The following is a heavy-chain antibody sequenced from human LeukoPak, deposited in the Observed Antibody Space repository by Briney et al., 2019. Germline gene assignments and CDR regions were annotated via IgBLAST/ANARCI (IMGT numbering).Heavy chain of an antibody. Sequence: SETLSLTCTVFGGSISSYYWGWIRQPAGKGLEWIGYIYYSGSTNYNPSLKSRVTISVDTSKNQFSLKLSSVTAADTAVYYCARHHTTYSGSYYSLDYWGQGTLVTVSS. D-gene: IGHD1-26*01. CDR2: IYYSGST. CDR3: ARHHTTYSGSYYSLDY. CDR1: GGSISSYY. J-gene: IGHJ4*02. V-gene: IGHV4-59*08.